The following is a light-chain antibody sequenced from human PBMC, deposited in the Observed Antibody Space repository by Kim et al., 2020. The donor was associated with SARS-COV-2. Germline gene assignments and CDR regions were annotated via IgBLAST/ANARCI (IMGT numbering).Light chain of an antibody. CDR2: DVI. J-gene: IGLJ2*01. Sequence: GQTITISCTGSSSDVGAYNYVSWHQQNPGNAPKLLIYDVINRSWGVDSCFAGYKAGNGASLTSSGQPAEEDDDYCCSSYSSTSDVVFGGGTQLTVL. CDR3: SSYSSTSDVV. CDR1: SSDVGAYNY. V-gene: IGLV2-14*03.